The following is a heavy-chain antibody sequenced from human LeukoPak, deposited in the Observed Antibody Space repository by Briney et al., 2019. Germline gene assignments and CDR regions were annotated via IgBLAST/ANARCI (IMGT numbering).Heavy chain of an antibody. J-gene: IGHJ5*02. CDR3: AREGAAVVNDWFDP. CDR1: GGSISSGSYY. V-gene: IGHV4-61*02. CDR2: IYTSGST. Sequence: SETPSLTCTVSGGSISSGSYYWSWIRQPAGKGLEWIGRIYTSGSTNYNPSLKSRVTISVDTSKNQFSLKLSSVTAADTAVYYCAREGAAVVNDWFDPWGQGTLVTVSS. D-gene: IGHD4-23*01.